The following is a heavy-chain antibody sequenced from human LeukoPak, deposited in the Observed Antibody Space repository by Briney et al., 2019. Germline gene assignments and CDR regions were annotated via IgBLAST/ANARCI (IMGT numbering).Heavy chain of an antibody. V-gene: IGHV3-21*01. CDR3: ASTPPPVYVWGSYRLDAFDI. Sequence: PGGSLILSCAASGFTFSSYSMNWVRQAPGKGLEWVSSISSRSSYIYYADSVKGRFTISRDNAKNSLYLQMNSLRAEDTAVYYCASTPPPVYVWGSYRLDAFDIWGQGTMVTVSS. CDR2: ISSRSSYI. CDR1: GFTFSSYS. J-gene: IGHJ3*02. D-gene: IGHD3-16*02.